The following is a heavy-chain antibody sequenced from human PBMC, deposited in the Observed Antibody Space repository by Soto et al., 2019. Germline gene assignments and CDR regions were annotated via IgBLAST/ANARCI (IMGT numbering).Heavy chain of an antibody. CDR1: GYTFTSYA. V-gene: IGHV1-3*01. CDR3: ASGYYDFWSGYSNDAFDI. J-gene: IGHJ3*02. CDR2: INAGNGNT. D-gene: IGHD3-3*01. Sequence: QVQLVQSGAEVKKPGASVKVSCKASGYTFTSYAMHWVRQAPGHRLEWMGWINAGNGNTKYSQKFQGRVTITRDTSASTAYMELSSLRSEDTAVYYCASGYYDFWSGYSNDAFDIWGQGTMVAVSS.